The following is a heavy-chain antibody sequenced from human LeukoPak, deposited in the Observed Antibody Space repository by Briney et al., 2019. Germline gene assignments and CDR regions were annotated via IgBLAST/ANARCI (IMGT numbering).Heavy chain of an antibody. CDR2: IYSGGST. J-gene: IGHJ6*02. V-gene: IGHV3-66*01. CDR3: AGEAYYYYGMDV. CDR1: GFTVSSNY. Sequence: GGSLRLSCAASGFTVSSNYMSWVRQAPGKGLEWVSVIYSGGSTYYADSVKGRFTISRDNSKNTLYLQMNSLRAEDTAVYYCAGEAYYYYGMDVWGQGTTVTVSS.